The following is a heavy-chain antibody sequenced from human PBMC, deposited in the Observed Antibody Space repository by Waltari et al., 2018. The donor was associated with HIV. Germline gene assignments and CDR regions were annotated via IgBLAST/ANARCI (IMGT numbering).Heavy chain of an antibody. CDR3: ARPGFSSSWYADY. CDR2: IKPDGSDK. J-gene: IGHJ4*02. D-gene: IGHD6-13*01. CDR1: EFTFSNYW. Sequence: EVQLVESGGGLVQPGGSLRLSCAASEFTFSNYWMSWVRQAPGKGLEWVANIKPDGSDKYYVDSVKSRFTISRDNAKNSLYLQMNSLRVEDTAVYYCARPGFSSSWYADYWGQGTLVTVSS. V-gene: IGHV3-7*01.